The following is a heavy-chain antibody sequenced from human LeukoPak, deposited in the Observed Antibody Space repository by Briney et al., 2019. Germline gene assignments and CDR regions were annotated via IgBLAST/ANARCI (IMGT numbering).Heavy chain of an antibody. D-gene: IGHD6-19*01. CDR2: INPNSGGT. J-gene: IGHJ1*01. CDR1: GYTLTRYY. Sequence: ASVKVSCKASGYTLTRYYLHCVRQAPGQGLEWMGWINPNSGGTNYAQKFQGRVTMTRDTSISTAYMELSRLRSDDTAVYYCARDPGIAVAGKYLQHWGQGTLVTVSS. CDR3: ARDPGIAVAGKYLQH. V-gene: IGHV1-2*02.